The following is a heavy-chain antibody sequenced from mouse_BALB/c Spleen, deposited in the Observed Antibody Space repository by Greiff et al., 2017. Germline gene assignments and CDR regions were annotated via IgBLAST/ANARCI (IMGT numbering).Heavy chain of an antibody. D-gene: IGHD2-4*01. CDR3: VRGLRHPMDY. V-gene: IGHV5-17*02. Sequence: EVKLVESGGGLVQPGGSRKLSCAASGFTFSSFGMQWVRQAPEQGLEWVAYISSGSSTIYYADTVKGRFTITRDTPKNTLFLQMTSLRSEDTAMYYCVRGLRHPMDYWGQGTSVTVSS. CDR2: ISSGSSTI. CDR1: GFTFSSFG. J-gene: IGHJ4*01.